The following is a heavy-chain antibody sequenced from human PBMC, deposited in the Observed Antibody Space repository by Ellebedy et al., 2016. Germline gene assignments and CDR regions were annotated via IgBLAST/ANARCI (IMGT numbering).Heavy chain of an antibody. CDR2: ISGSADST. V-gene: IGHV3-23*01. CDR3: VSFQY. J-gene: IGHJ4*02. Sequence: GGSLRLXXAASGFNFSLYSISWVRQAPGKGLEWISSISGSADSTFYAASVKGRFTISRDNSKSTLFLQMNSLTVEDSAIYYCVSFQYWGQGTQVTVSS. CDR1: GFNFSLYS.